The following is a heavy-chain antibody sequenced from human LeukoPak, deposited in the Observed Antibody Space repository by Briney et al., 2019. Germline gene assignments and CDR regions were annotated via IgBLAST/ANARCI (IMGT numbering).Heavy chain of an antibody. CDR2: ISGSGGST. CDR1: GFTFSSYA. CDR3: AKDQQSTYYDFWSGQGDAFDI. Sequence: GGSLRLSCAASGFTFSSYAMSWVRQAPGKGLEWVSAISGSGGSTYYADSVKGRFTISRDNSKNTLYLQMNSLRAEDTAVYYCAKDQQSTYYDFWSGQGDAFDIWGQGTMVTVSS. D-gene: IGHD3-3*01. V-gene: IGHV3-23*01. J-gene: IGHJ3*02.